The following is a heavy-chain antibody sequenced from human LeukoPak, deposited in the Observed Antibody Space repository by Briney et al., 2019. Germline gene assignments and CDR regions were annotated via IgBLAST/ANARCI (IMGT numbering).Heavy chain of an antibody. CDR3: AKGGSGNFPLDY. Sequence: PGGSLRLSCAASRSTFSSSAMSWVRQAPGKGLEWASGITYSGGSTYYADSVKGRFTISRDNSKNTLYLQMNSLRAEDTAAYYCAKGGSGNFPLDYWGQGTLVTVSS. D-gene: IGHD1-26*01. CDR1: RSTFSSSA. V-gene: IGHV3-23*01. CDR2: ITYSGGST. J-gene: IGHJ4*02.